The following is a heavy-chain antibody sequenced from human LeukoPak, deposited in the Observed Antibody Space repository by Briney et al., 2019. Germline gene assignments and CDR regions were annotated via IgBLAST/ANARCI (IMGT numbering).Heavy chain of an antibody. CDR3: AKNVVPAAPSSFDY. Sequence: GGSLRLSCAASGFTFSKYAMTWVRQAPGKGLEWVSGISGSGASTYYADSVKGRFTISRDNSKNTLYLQMNSLRAEDTAVYYCAKNVVPAAPSSFDYWGQGTLVTVSS. J-gene: IGHJ4*02. V-gene: IGHV3-23*01. CDR2: ISGSGAST. CDR1: GFTFSKYA. D-gene: IGHD2-2*01.